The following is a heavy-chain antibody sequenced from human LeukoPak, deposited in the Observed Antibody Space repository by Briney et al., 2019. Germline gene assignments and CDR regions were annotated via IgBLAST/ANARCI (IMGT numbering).Heavy chain of an antibody. D-gene: IGHD6-19*01. CDR3: ARDRDSSGWYGLN. V-gene: IGHV3-21*01. CDR1: GFTFSSYS. J-gene: IGHJ4*02. CDR2: ITSSSSYI. Sequence: GGSLRLSCAASGFTFSSYSMNWVRQAPGKGLEWVSSITSSSSYIYYEDSVKGRFTISRDNAKNSLYLQMNSLRAEDTAVYYCARDRDSSGWYGLNWGQGTLVTVSS.